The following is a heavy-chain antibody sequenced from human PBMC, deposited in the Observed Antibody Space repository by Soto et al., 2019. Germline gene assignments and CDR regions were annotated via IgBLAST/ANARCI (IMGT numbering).Heavy chain of an antibody. CDR3: ARLYGGGFDY. Sequence: QVQLLESGPGLVKPSETLSLTCTVTGGSISSYYLSWIRQPPGKGLEWIGYIYSSGSTNYNPSISSRVTISVDTSTNQFALKLIYMTAADTAVYYCARLYGGGFDYWGQGTLVTVSS. CDR1: GGSISSYY. V-gene: IGHV4-59*08. J-gene: IGHJ4*02. CDR2: IYSSGST. D-gene: IGHD3-10*02.